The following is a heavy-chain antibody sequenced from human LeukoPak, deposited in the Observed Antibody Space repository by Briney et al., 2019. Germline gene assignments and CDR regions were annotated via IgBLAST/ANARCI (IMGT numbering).Heavy chain of an antibody. J-gene: IGHJ4*02. V-gene: IGHV3-43*01. CDR3: ARDPLGELLFDY. CDR1: GFTFDDYT. D-gene: IGHD1-26*01. Sequence: GGSLRLSCAASGFTFDDYTMHWVRQAPGKGLEWVSLISWDGGSTYYADSVKGRFTISRDNAKNSLYLQMNSLRAEDTAVYYCARDPLGELLFDYWGQGTLVTVSS. CDR2: ISWDGGST.